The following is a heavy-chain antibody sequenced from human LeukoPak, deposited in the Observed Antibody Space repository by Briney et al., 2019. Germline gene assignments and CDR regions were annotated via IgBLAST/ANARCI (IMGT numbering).Heavy chain of an antibody. CDR1: GGSISSYY. CDR3: ARWGDLYWYFDL. Sequence: SETLSLTCIVSGGSISSYYWSWIRQPPGKGLEWIGYIYYSGSTNYNPSLKSRVTISVDTSKNQFSLKLTSVTAADTAVYYCARWGDLYWYFDLWGRGTLVTVSS. J-gene: IGHJ2*01. D-gene: IGHD2-21*02. CDR2: IYYSGST. V-gene: IGHV4-59*12.